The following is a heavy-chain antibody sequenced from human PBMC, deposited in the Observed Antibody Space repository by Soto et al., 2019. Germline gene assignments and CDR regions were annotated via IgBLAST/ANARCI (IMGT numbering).Heavy chain of an antibody. CDR2: IIPIFGTA. J-gene: IGHJ6*02. CDR3: ARGTKGGTIFGVVINLYYYYYGMDV. Sequence: SVKVSCKASGGTFSSYAISWVRQAPGQGLEWMGGIIPIFGTANYAQKFQGRVTITADESTSTAYMELSSLRSEDTAVYYCARGTKGGTIFGVVINLYYYYYGMDVWGQGTTVTVSS. V-gene: IGHV1-69*13. D-gene: IGHD3-3*01. CDR1: GGTFSSYA.